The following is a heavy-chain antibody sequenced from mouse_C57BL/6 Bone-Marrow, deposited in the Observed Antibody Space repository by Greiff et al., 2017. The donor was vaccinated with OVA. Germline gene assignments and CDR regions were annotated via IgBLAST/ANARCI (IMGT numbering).Heavy chain of an antibody. Sequence: VQLQQPGAELVRPGSSVKLSCKASGYTFTSYWMHWVKQRPIQGLEWIGNIDPSDSETHYNQKFKDKATLTVDKSSSTAYMQLSSLTSEDSAVYYCARLDYYGSSYLYYCDYWGQGTTLTVSS. CDR1: GYTFTSYW. J-gene: IGHJ2*01. CDR3: ARLDYYGSSYLYYCDY. V-gene: IGHV1-52*01. CDR2: IDPSDSET. D-gene: IGHD1-1*01.